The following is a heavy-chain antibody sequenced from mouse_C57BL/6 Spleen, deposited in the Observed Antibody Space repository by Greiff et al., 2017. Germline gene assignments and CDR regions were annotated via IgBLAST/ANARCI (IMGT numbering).Heavy chain of an antibody. Sequence: QVQLKQSGAELVRPGASVKLSCKASGYTFTDYYINWVKQRPGQGLEWIARIYPGSGNTYYNEKFKGKATLTAEKSSSTAYMQLSILTSEDSAVYFCARNYGSSYDWYFDVWGTGTTVTVSS. CDR2: IYPGSGNT. V-gene: IGHV1-76*01. CDR1: GYTFTDYY. J-gene: IGHJ1*03. CDR3: ARNYGSSYDWYFDV. D-gene: IGHD1-1*01.